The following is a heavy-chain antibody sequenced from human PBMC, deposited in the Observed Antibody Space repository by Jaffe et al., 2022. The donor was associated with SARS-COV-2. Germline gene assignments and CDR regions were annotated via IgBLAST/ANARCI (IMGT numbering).Heavy chain of an antibody. Sequence: QVQLVQSGAEVKKPGASVKVSCKASGYAFTNYYMHWVRQAPGQGLEWMGIINPSGGSTSYLQKFQGRVTMTSDTSTSTVYMQLSSLRSEDTAVYYCARDGGEQQLVRSNWFDPWGQGTLVTVSS. CDR3: ARDGGEQQLVRSNWFDP. CDR2: INPSGGST. J-gene: IGHJ5*02. D-gene: IGHD6-13*01. CDR1: GYAFTNYY. V-gene: IGHV1-46*01.